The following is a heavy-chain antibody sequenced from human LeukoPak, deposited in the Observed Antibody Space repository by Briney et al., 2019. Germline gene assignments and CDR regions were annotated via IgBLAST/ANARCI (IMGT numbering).Heavy chain of an antibody. CDR3: ARSGGNIATAHFDY. D-gene: IGHD6-13*01. Sequence: ASVKVSCKASGYTFTTYGISWVRQAPGQGLEWVGWISAYNGNTNYAQKLQGRVTMTTDTSTSTAYMELRSLRSDDTAVYYCARSGGNIATAHFDYWGQGTLVTVSS. J-gene: IGHJ4*02. V-gene: IGHV1-18*01. CDR1: GYTFTTYG. CDR2: ISAYNGNT.